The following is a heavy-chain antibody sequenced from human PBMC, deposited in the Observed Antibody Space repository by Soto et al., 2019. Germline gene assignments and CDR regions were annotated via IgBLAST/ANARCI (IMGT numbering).Heavy chain of an antibody. Sequence: GGSLRLSCAASGFTFSSYAMSWVRQAPGKGLEWVSAISGSGGSTYYADSVKGRFTISRDNSKNTLHLQMNSLRAEDTAVYYCAKYYYGSGSYYMAPFDIWGQGTMVTVSS. D-gene: IGHD3-10*01. CDR3: AKYYYGSGSYYMAPFDI. CDR1: GFTFSSYA. CDR2: ISGSGGST. V-gene: IGHV3-23*01. J-gene: IGHJ3*02.